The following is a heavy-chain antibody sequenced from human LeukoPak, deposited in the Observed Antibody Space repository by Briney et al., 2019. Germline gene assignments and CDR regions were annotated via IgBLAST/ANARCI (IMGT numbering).Heavy chain of an antibody. J-gene: IGHJ4*02. V-gene: IGHV3-48*04. CDR2: ITGGSTTK. Sequence: GGSLRLSCVASGFTFSGSDIRWVRQAPGKGLEWVSYITGGSTTKNYADSVKGRFTISRDNAKKSLYLQMNSLGAEDTAIYYCARDGDIAVATAPYYFDYGGEGILVTVSS. CDR3: ARDGDIAVATAPYYFDY. D-gene: IGHD6-19*01. CDR1: GFTFSGSD.